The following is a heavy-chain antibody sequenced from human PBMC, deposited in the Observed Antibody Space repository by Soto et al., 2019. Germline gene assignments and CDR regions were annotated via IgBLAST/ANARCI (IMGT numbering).Heavy chain of an antibody. V-gene: IGHV1-69*08. CDR3: ARDRIAVAGVWFDR. CDR1: GGTFSSYT. J-gene: IGHJ5*02. Sequence: QVQLVQSGAEVKKPGSSVKVSCKASGGTFSSYTISWVRQAPGQGLEWMGRIIPILGIANYAQKFQGRVTITADKSTSTAYMELSSLRSEDTAVYYCARDRIAVAGVWFDRWGQGTLVTVSS. D-gene: IGHD6-19*01. CDR2: IIPILGIA.